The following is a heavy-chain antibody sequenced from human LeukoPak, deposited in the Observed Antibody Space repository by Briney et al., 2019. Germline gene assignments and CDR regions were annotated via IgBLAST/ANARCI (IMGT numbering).Heavy chain of an antibody. D-gene: IGHD3-10*01. J-gene: IGHJ5*02. Sequence: PGGSLRLSCAASGFTFGHYGMAWARQAPGKGLEWVARINTDGSVSAYPDSVEGRFTISRDNAKNTLLLQMNSLRAEDTAVYYCGRVSGDSAWVEPWGQGTLVTVSS. CDR3: GRVSGDSAWVEP. CDR2: INTDGSVS. CDR1: GFTFGHYG. V-gene: IGHV3-74*01.